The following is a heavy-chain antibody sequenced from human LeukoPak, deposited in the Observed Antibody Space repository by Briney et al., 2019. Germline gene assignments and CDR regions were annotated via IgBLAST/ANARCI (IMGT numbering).Heavy chain of an antibody. Sequence: ASVKVSCKASGGTFSSYAISWVRQAPGQGLEWMGGIIPIFGTANYAQKFQGRVTITADESTSTAYMELSSLRSEDTAVYYCARDVTYYYGSGRGNRFDPWGQGTLVTVSS. V-gene: IGHV1-69*13. CDR2: IIPIFGTA. D-gene: IGHD3-10*01. J-gene: IGHJ5*02. CDR1: GGTFSSYA. CDR3: ARDVTYYYGSGRGNRFDP.